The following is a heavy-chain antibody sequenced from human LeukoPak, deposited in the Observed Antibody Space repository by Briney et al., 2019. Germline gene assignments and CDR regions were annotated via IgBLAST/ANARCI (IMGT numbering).Heavy chain of an antibody. CDR3: ARDYYDSSGYYFYFDS. D-gene: IGHD3-22*01. Sequence: GASVKVSCKASGYTFTGYYMHWVRQAPGQGLEWVGWINPNSGGTNYAQKFQGRVTMTRDTSISTAYMELSRLRSDDTAVYYCARDYYDSSGYYFYFDSWGQGTLVTVSS. CDR1: GYTFTGYY. V-gene: IGHV1-2*02. J-gene: IGHJ4*02. CDR2: INPNSGGT.